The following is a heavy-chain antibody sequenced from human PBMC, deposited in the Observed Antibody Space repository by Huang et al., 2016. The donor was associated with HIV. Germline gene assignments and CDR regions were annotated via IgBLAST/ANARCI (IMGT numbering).Heavy chain of an antibody. V-gene: IGHV3-11*04. CDR3: ASGFSYGYFDY. D-gene: IGHD5-18*01. CDR2: INGSGSTI. J-gene: IGHJ4*02. CDR1: GFTFSDYY. Sequence: AASGFTFSDYYMSWIRQAPGKAREWVSYINGSGSTIYYADSVKGRFTISRDNAKSSLYLQMNSLRAEDTAVYYCASGFSYGYFDYWGQGTLVTVSS.